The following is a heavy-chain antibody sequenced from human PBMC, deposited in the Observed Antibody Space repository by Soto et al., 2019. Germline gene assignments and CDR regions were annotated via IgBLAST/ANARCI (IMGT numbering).Heavy chain of an antibody. CDR1: GFTFSDYA. Sequence: QVQMMESEGGVVQPGRSLRLSCAVSGFTFSDYAMHWVSQAPGKELEWVAVISFRGSDTYFADSVKGRFTISSDKSKNTLYLQMNSLRAEDTAVYYCARDREVTMRSFDYWGQGTLVTVSS. CDR2: ISFRGSDT. D-gene: IGHD3-22*01. CDR3: ARDREVTMRSFDY. J-gene: IGHJ4*02. V-gene: IGHV3-30-3*01.